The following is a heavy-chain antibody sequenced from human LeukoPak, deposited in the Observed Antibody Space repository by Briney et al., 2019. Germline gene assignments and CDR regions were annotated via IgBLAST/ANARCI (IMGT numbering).Heavy chain of an antibody. Sequence: GGSLRLSCEASGFTFSRYWMHWVRQAPGKGLVWVSRIKSDGKTNYADSVKGRFTISRDNAKNTVSLQMDSLRAEDTGVYYCARAPSEVGGYYPEYFRHWGQGTLATVSS. CDR2: IKSDGKT. CDR3: ARAPSEVGGYYPEYFRH. J-gene: IGHJ1*01. V-gene: IGHV3-74*01. D-gene: IGHD3-22*01. CDR1: GFTFSRYW.